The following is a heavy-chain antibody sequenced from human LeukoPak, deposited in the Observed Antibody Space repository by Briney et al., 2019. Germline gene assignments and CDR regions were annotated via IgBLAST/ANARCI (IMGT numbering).Heavy chain of an antibody. D-gene: IGHD2-21*02. J-gene: IGHJ4*02. CDR3: ARHASSHGDFYPSFDY. Sequence: SETLSLTCTVSGGSISSYYWSWIRQPPGKGLEWIGYIYYSGSTNYNPSLKSRVTISVDTSKNQFSLKLSSVTAADTAVYYCARHASSHGDFYPSFDYWGQGTLVTVSS. CDR1: GGSISSYY. V-gene: IGHV4-59*08. CDR2: IYYSGST.